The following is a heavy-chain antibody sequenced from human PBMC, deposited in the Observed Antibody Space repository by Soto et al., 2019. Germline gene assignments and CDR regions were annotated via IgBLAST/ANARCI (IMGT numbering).Heavy chain of an antibody. V-gene: IGHV1-46*03. Sequence: ASVKVSCKASGYTFTSYYMHWVRQAPGQGLEWMGIINPSGGSTSYAQKFQGRVTMTRDTSTSTVYMELSGLRSEDTAVYYCAREEAGTDEFDYWGQGTLVTVSS. CDR3: AREEAGTDEFDY. CDR2: INPSGGST. J-gene: IGHJ4*02. CDR1: GYTFTSYY.